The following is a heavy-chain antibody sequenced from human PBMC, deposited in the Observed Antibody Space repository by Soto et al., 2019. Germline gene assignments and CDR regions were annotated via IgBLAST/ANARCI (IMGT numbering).Heavy chain of an antibody. D-gene: IGHD3-10*01. CDR1: GYTFTSYG. J-gene: IGHJ1*01. CDR2: ISTYNGNT. V-gene: IGHV1-18*01. Sequence: QIHLMQSGAEVKKPEASVKVSCKASGYTFTSYGISWVRQAPGQGLEWMGWISTYNGNTNYAQKLQGRVTMTTDTSTSTAYMELRSLRSDDTAVYYWAREYYYGSGGAYWGQGTLVTVSS. CDR3: AREYYYGSGGAY.